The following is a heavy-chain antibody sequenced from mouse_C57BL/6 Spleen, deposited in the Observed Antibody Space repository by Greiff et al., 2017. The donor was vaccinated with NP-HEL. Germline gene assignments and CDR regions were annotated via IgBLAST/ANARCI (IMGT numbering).Heavy chain of an antibody. CDR1: GYTFTSYG. J-gene: IGHJ4*01. V-gene: IGHV1-81*01. Sequence: QVQLKESGAELARPGASVKLSCKASGYTFTSYGISWVKQRTGQGLEWIGEIYPRSGNTYYNEKFKGKATLNADKSSSTAYMELRSLTSEDSAVYFCAGVDITTVVATPYYYAMDYWGQGTSVTVSS. D-gene: IGHD1-1*01. CDR3: AGVDITTVVATPYYYAMDY. CDR2: IYPRSGNT.